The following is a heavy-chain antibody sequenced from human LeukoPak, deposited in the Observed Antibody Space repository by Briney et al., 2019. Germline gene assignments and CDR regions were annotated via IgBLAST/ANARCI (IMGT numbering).Heavy chain of an antibody. V-gene: IGHV3-64*01. CDR2: ISVGGDIT. Sequence: PGGALRLSCAASGFTFTEYAIHWVRQAPGKGLEYVSAISVGGDITYFANFLKGRFSASRDNPKNTVHLQMGGVGPEEMGVYDCARAMGYCSRTSCYFDSWVGGTLVSVPS. CDR1: GFTFTEYA. J-gene: IGHJ4*02. CDR3: ARAMGYCSRTSCYFDS. D-gene: IGHD2-2*01.